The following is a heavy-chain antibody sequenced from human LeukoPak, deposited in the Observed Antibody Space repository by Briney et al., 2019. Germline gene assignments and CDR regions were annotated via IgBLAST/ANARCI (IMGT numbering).Heavy chain of an antibody. CDR2: IYYSGST. CDR3: ARDKRYYCGGDCYYYYGMDV. J-gene: IGHJ6*02. V-gene: IGHV4-61*01. CDR1: GGSVSSGSYY. Sequence: SETLSLTCTVSGGSVSSGSYYCSWIRQPPGKGLEWIGYIYYSGSTNYNPSLKSRVTISVDTSKNQFSLKLSSVTAADTAVYYCARDKRYYCGGDCYYYYGMDVWGQGTAVTVSS. D-gene: IGHD2-21*02.